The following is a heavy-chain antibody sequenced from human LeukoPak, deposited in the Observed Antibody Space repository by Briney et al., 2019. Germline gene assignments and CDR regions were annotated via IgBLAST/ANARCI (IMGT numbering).Heavy chain of an antibody. D-gene: IGHD2-2*01. J-gene: IGHJ5*02. CDR2: ISSSSSYI. Sequence: PGGSLRLSCAASGFTFSSYSLNWVRQAPGKGLEWVSSISSSSSYIHYADSVKGRFTISRDNAKNSLYLQMNSLRAEDTAVYYCARSRGCSSTSCYVNWFDPWGQGTLVTVSS. CDR1: GFTFSSYS. V-gene: IGHV3-21*01. CDR3: ARSRGCSSTSCYVNWFDP.